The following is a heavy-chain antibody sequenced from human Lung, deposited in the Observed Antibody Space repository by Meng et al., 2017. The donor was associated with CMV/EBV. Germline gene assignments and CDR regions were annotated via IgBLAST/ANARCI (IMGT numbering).Heavy chain of an antibody. CDR3: ARDRQNSNYGSTDY. D-gene: IGHD4-11*01. Sequence: GGSXRLXCATSGFTFGDYGLSWVRQAPGKGLEWVAFIRGKDYGETTEYAPSVKARFTVSRDDSKNIAYLQMNSLRAEDTGVYYCARDRQNSNYGSTDYWGQGXLVTVSS. CDR1: GFTFGDYG. CDR2: IRGKDYGETT. J-gene: IGHJ4*02. V-gene: IGHV3-49*04.